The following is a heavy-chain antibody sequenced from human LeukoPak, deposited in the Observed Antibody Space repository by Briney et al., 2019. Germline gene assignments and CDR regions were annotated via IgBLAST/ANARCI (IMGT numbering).Heavy chain of an antibody. J-gene: IGHJ3*02. Sequence: TSETLSLTCTVSGGSISSYYWSWIRQPSGKGLEWIGYIYYSGSTNYNPSLKSRVTISVDTSKNQFSLKLSSVTAADTAVYYCARHRARYDFWSGYHDAFDIWGQGTMVTVSS. V-gene: IGHV4-59*08. CDR3: ARHRARYDFWSGYHDAFDI. CDR1: GGSISSYY. CDR2: IYYSGST. D-gene: IGHD3-3*01.